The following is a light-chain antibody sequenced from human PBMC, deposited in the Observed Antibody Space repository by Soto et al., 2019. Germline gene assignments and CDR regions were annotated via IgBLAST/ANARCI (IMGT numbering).Light chain of an antibody. J-gene: IGKJ1*01. Sequence: DIQMAPSPSSLSASVGDRVTITCRASQSISSYLHWYQQKPGKAPKLLIYAASTLQSGVPPRFSGSGSGTDFTLTISSLQPEDFATYFCQQSYSSLWTFGQGTKVEFK. CDR3: QQSYSSLWT. CDR2: AAS. CDR1: QSISSY. V-gene: IGKV1-39*01.